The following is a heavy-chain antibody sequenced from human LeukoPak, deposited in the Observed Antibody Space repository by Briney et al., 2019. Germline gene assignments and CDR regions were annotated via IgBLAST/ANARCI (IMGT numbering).Heavy chain of an antibody. Sequence: GGSLRLSCAASGFTLSSYAMSWVRQAPGKGLEWVSAISGSGGSTYYADSVKGRFTISRDNSKNTLYLQMNSLRAEDTAVYYCAKGRAYYGSGSYQVDDYFDYWGQGTLVTVSS. J-gene: IGHJ4*02. CDR1: GFTLSSYA. V-gene: IGHV3-23*01. CDR3: AKGRAYYGSGSYQVDDYFDY. CDR2: ISGSGGST. D-gene: IGHD3-10*01.